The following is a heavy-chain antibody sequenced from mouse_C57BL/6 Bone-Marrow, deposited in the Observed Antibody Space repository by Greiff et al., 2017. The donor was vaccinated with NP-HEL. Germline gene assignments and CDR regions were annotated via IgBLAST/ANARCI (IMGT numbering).Heavy chain of an antibody. J-gene: IGHJ3*01. Sequence: EVKVVESGGGLVKPGGSLKLSCAASGSPFSSYAMSWVRQTPEKRLGWVATISDGGSYTYYPDNVKGRFTISRDNAKNNLYLQMSHLKSEDTAMYYCAREDYDWFAYWGQGTLVTVSA. V-gene: IGHV5-4*01. CDR2: ISDGGSYT. D-gene: IGHD2-4*01. CDR3: AREDYDWFAY. CDR1: GSPFSSYA.